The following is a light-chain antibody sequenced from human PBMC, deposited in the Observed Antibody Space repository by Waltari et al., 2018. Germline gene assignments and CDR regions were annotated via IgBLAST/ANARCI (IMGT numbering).Light chain of an antibody. Sequence: DIVLTQSPATLSLSPGERATLSCRASQSLSTSLAWYQQKPGQAPRLLIYDTSNRATGIPARCSGSGFGTDFTLTISGLEPQDFAVYYCQQRRTWPLTFGGGTKVEIK. CDR1: QSLSTS. CDR3: QQRRTWPLT. CDR2: DTS. J-gene: IGKJ4*01. V-gene: IGKV3-11*01.